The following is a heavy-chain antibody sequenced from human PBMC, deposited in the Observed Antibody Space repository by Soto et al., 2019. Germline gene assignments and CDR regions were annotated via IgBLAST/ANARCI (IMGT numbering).Heavy chain of an antibody. CDR3: ASGIAAAGTWNY. CDR1: GGSISSGGYY. D-gene: IGHD6-13*01. CDR2: IYYSGST. Sequence: SETLSLTCTVSGGSISSGGYYWSWIRQHPGEGLEWIGYIYYSGSTYYNPSLKSRVTISVDTSKNQFSLKLSSVTAADTAVYYCASGIAAAGTWNYWGQGTLVTVSS. V-gene: IGHV4-31*03. J-gene: IGHJ4*02.